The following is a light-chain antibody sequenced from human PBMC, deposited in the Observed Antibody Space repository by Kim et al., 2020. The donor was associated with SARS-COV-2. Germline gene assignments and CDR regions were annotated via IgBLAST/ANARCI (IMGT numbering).Light chain of an antibody. J-gene: IGLJ2*01. V-gene: IGLV3-1*01. CDR1: KLGDKY. CDR2: QDS. Sequence: SYELTQPPSVSVSPGQTASITCSGDKLGDKYACWYQQKPGQSPVLVIYQDSKRPSGIPERFSGSNSGNTATLTISGTQAKDEADYYCQAWDSSHVVFGGG. CDR3: QAWDSSHVV.